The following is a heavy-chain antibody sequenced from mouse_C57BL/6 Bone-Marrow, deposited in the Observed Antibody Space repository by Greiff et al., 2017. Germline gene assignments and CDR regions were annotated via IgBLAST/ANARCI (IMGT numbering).Heavy chain of an antibody. J-gene: IGHJ2*01. CDR1: GYTFTSYW. CDR2: IHPNSGST. V-gene: IGHV1-64*01. CDR3: ARPYYYGSSYFDY. Sequence: VQLQQPGAELVKPGASVKLSCKASGYTFTSYWMHWVKQRPGQGLEWIGMIHPNSGSTNYNEKFKSKATLTVDKSSSTAYMQLSSLTSEDSAVYYCARPYYYGSSYFDYWGQGTTLTVSS. D-gene: IGHD1-1*01.